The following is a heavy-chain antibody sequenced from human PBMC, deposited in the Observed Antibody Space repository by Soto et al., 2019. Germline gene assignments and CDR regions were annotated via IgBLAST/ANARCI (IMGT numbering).Heavy chain of an antibody. J-gene: IGHJ6*02. Sequence: QVQLVQSGAEVKKPGASVTVSCKTSGYTFSNYGINWVRQAPGQGLEWMGWISGYNGNTNYAQTVQGRVTMTTDTSTGTVYMELRSLKSDDTAIYYSSRFIMVGGWFDPNYYHGMEVWGQGTTVTVSS. CDR1: GYTFSNYG. CDR2: ISGYNGNT. V-gene: IGHV1-18*01. CDR3: SRFIMVGGWFDPNYYHGMEV. D-gene: IGHD6-19*01.